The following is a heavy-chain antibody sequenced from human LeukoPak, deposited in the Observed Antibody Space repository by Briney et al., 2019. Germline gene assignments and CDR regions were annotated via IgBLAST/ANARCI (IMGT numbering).Heavy chain of an antibody. Sequence: ASVKVSCKASGYTFTDYYIQWVRQAPGQGLEWMGWFNPNSGGTSYAQKFQGRVTMTRDTSISTAFMELNRLRSDDTAVYYCARGGTYSLNAFDYWGQGTLVTVSS. V-gene: IGHV1-2*02. J-gene: IGHJ4*02. CDR3: ARGGTYSLNAFDY. D-gene: IGHD1-26*01. CDR2: FNPNSGGT. CDR1: GYTFTDYY.